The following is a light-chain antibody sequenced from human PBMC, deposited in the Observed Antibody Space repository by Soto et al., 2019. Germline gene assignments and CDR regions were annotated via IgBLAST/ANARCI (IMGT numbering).Light chain of an antibody. J-gene: IGKJ1*01. CDR2: LTS. CDR1: QSLLQTNGYAY. Sequence: DTVMTQSPLSLPVTPGEPASISCRSSQSLLQTNGYAYLDWHLQKPGQSPQLLIYLTSIRASGVPDRFSGSGSGTEFTLKISKVEAEDVGVYYCMQTLPARPWTFGPGTKVDIK. V-gene: IGKV2-28*01. CDR3: MQTLPARPWT.